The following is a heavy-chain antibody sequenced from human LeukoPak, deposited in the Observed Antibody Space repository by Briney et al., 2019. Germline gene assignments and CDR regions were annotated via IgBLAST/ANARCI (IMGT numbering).Heavy chain of an antibody. CDR1: GFTFRKAW. CDR3: TPVLEGDDYSNYELDY. J-gene: IGHJ4*02. V-gene: IGHV3-15*01. CDR2: IISKTDGGTT. D-gene: IGHD4-11*01. Sequence: GGSLRLSCAASGFTFRKAWMSCVRQAPGKGLEWVGRIISKTDGGTTDYAAPVKGRFTISRDDSKNTLYLQVNSLKTEDTAVYYCTPVLEGDDYSNYELDYWGQGTLVTVSS.